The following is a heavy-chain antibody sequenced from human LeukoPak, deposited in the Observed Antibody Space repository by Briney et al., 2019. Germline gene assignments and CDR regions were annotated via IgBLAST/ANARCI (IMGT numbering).Heavy chain of an antibody. V-gene: IGHV3-20*04. D-gene: IGHD3-22*01. CDR3: ARTFRGVVIPDFDY. J-gene: IGHJ4*02. CDR1: GFTFDDYG. Sequence: GGSLRLSCAASGFTFDDYGMSWVRQAPGKGLEWVSGINWNGGSTGYADSVKGRFTISRDNAKNSLYLQMNSLRAEDTALYYCARTFRGVVIPDFDYWGQGTLVTVSS. CDR2: INWNGGST.